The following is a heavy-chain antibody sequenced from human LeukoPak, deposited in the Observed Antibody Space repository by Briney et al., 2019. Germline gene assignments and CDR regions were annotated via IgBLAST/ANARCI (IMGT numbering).Heavy chain of an antibody. Sequence: ASVTVSCTASVYTFTIYGISWVRQAPGQGREWMGCVSAYNGNTNYAQKLQGKFTMTTDTSTSTAYMELRSLRSDDTAVYYCARGTMVRGVIIIGGYYYYMDVWGKGTTVTVSS. D-gene: IGHD3-10*01. CDR3: ARGTMVRGVIIIGGYYYYMDV. CDR2: VSAYNGNT. CDR1: VYTFTIYG. J-gene: IGHJ6*03. V-gene: IGHV1-18*01.